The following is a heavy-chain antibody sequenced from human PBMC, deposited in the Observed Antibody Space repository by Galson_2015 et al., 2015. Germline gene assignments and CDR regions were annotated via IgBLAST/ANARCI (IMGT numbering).Heavy chain of an antibody. J-gene: IGHJ4*02. Sequence: SLRLSCAASGFTFSSYWMHWVRQAPGKGLVWVSRINSDGSSTSYADSVKGRFTISRDNAKNTLYLQMNSLRAEDTAVYYCARWDGSGNPLGYWGQGTLVTASS. D-gene: IGHD3-10*01. V-gene: IGHV3-74*01. CDR2: INSDGSST. CDR3: ARWDGSGNPLGY. CDR1: GFTFSSYW.